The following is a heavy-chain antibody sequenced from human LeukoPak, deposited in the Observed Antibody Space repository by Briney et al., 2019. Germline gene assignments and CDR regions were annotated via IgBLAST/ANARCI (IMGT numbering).Heavy chain of an antibody. Sequence: SETLSLTCTVSDGSISSYYWSWIRQPPGKGLEWIGYIYYSGSTNYNPSLKSRVTISVDTSKNQFSLKLSSVTAADTAVYYCARVRIDYTHAFDIWGQGTMVTVSS. CDR3: ARVRIDYTHAFDI. J-gene: IGHJ3*02. D-gene: IGHD4-11*01. V-gene: IGHV4-59*01. CDR2: IYYSGST. CDR1: DGSISSYY.